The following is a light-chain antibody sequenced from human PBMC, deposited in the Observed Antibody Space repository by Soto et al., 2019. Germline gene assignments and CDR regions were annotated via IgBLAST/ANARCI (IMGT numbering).Light chain of an antibody. V-gene: IGKV3-20*01. J-gene: IGKJ1*01. Sequence: EIVFTHSPGTLSLSPGERATLSCRASQSVSSSYLAWYQQKPGQAPRLLIYGASSRATGIPDRFSGSGSGTDFTLTISGLEPEDFAVYYCQHFGNSLWTFGQGTKVDIK. CDR2: GAS. CDR3: QHFGNSLWT. CDR1: QSVSSSY.